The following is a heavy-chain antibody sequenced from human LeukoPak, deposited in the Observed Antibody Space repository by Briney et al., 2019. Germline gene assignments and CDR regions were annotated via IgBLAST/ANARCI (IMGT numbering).Heavy chain of an antibody. Sequence: SQTLSLTCTVSGGSISSGGYYWSWIRQHPGKGLEWIGYIYYSGSTYYNPSLKSRVTISVDTSKNQFSLKLSSVTAADTAVYYCARGTGDPDYYYYYYMDVWGKGTTVIVSS. CDR3: ARGTGDPDYYYYYYMDV. CDR1: GGSISSGGYY. CDR2: IYYSGST. V-gene: IGHV4-31*03. J-gene: IGHJ6*03. D-gene: IGHD7-27*01.